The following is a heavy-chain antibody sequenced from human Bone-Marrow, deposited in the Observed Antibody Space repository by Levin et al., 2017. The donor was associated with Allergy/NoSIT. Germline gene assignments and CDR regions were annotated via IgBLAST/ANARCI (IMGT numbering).Heavy chain of an antibody. D-gene: IGHD2-2*01. CDR1: GGSISSYY. Sequence: SQTLSLTCTVSGGSISSYYWSWIRQPPGKGLEWIGYIYYSGSTNYNPSLKSRVTISVDTSKNQFSLKLTSVTAADTAVYYCARLKASCYDYWGQGTLVTVSS. CDR3: ARLKASCYDY. V-gene: IGHV4-59*08. CDR2: IYYSGST. J-gene: IGHJ4*02.